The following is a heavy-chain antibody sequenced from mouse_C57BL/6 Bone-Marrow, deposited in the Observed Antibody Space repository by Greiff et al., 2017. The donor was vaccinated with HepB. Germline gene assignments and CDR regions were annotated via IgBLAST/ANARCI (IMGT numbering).Heavy chain of an antibody. V-gene: IGHV1-76*01. CDR1: GYTFTDYY. J-gene: IGHJ2*01. CDR2: IYPGSGNT. D-gene: IGHD2-4*01. CDR3: ARSGDYDAHFDY. Sequence: QVQLQQSGAELVRPGASVKLSCKASGYTFTDYYINWVKQRPGQGLEWIARIYPGSGNTYYNEKFKGKATLTAEKSSSTAYMQLSSLTSEDSAVYFCARSGDYDAHFDYWGQGTTLTVSS.